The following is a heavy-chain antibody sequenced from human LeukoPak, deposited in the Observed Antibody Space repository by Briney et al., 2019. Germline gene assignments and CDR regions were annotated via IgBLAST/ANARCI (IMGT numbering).Heavy chain of an antibody. CDR2: ILYDGSNK. CDR3: ARVPYGSGTYTDY. D-gene: IGHD3-10*01. CDR1: GITFSNQE. Sequence: GQSLTPSCTAYGITFSNQEMLDLRQPPGKEMEELAIILYDGSNKHYADSVKGRFSISRDNSKNTLYLQMNSLRAEDTAVYYCARVPYGSGTYTDYWGQGTLVTVSS. J-gene: IGHJ4*02. V-gene: IGHV3-30-3*01.